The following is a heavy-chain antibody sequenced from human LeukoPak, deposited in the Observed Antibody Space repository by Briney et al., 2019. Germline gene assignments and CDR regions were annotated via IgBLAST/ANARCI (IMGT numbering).Heavy chain of an antibody. CDR2: INPNSGGT. CDR3: AREGRGCSSTSCYQDY. D-gene: IGHD2-2*01. Sequence: ASVKVSCKASGYTFTGYYMHWVRQAPGQGLEWMGWINPNSGGTNYAQKFQGWVTMTRDTSTSTAYMELSRLRSDDTAVYYCAREGRGCSSTSCYQDYWGQGTLVTVSS. CDR1: GYTFTGYY. J-gene: IGHJ4*02. V-gene: IGHV1-2*04.